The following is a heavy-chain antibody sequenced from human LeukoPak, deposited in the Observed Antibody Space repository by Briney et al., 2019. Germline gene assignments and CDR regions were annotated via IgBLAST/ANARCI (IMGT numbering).Heavy chain of an antibody. J-gene: IGHJ4*02. V-gene: IGHV1-24*01. D-gene: IGHD4-17*01. CDR1: GYTLTELS. CDR3: ALLTTVTPWYFDY. Sequence: GASVKVSCKVSGYTLTELSMHWVRQAPGKGLEWMGGFDPEDGETIYAQKFQGRVTMTEDTSTDTAYMELSSLRSEDTTVYYCALLTTVTPWYFDYWGQGTLVTVSS. CDR2: FDPEDGET.